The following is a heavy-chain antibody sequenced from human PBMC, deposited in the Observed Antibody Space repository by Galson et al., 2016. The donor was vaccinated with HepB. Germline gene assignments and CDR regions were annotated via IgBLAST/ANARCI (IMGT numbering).Heavy chain of an antibody. CDR2: TSLDGTNN. CDR3: ARGRAAMDV. Sequence: SLRLSCAASGFNIRAYAMYWVRQAPGRGLEWLSVTSLDGTNNDYADSVRGRFTMSRDNSQNTVHLFLSGLRAEDTATYYCARGRAAMDVWGQGTTVFVSS. D-gene: IGHD3-10*01. CDR1: GFNIRAYA. J-gene: IGHJ6*02. V-gene: IGHV3-30-3*01.